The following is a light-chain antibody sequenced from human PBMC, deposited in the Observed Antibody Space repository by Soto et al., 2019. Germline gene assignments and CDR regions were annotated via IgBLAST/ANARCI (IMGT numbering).Light chain of an antibody. J-gene: IGLJ1*01. V-gene: IGLV3-21*01. CDR3: QVWESSSALRV. Sequence: SYELTQPPSVSVAPGKTAVISCGGNNIGSKNVQWYQQKPGQAPVLVIYYDTSRPSGIPERFSGSNSGDTATLTITRVEAGDEADYYCQVWESSSALRVFGPGTKVTVL. CDR2: YDT. CDR1: NIGSKN.